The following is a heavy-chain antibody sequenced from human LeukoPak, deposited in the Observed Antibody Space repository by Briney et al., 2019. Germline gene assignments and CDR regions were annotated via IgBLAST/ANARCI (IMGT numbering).Heavy chain of an antibody. Sequence: GGSLRLSCAASGFTVSSSYMSWVRQAPGKGLEWVSVIYSGGSTYYADSVKGRFTISRDNSKNTLYLQMNSPTAEDTAVYYCARVGVVPAAIPDGFDIWGQGTMVTVSS. V-gene: IGHV3-53*01. J-gene: IGHJ3*02. CDR3: ARVGVVPAAIPDGFDI. CDR1: GFTVSSSY. D-gene: IGHD2-2*01. CDR2: IYSGGST.